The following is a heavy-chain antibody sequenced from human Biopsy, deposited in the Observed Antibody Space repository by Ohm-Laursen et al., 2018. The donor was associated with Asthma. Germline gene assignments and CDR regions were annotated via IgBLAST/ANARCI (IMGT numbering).Heavy chain of an antibody. D-gene: IGHD3-16*01. V-gene: IGHV1-69*13. CDR3: ARDRRQSSSGEDWFDP. CDR1: GYIFTEYS. CDR2: IIPIFDST. Sequence: SVKVSCKASGYIFTEYSMNWVRQAPGQGLEWMGTIIPIFDSTKYAQKFQDRVTIIADESTGTASLELRSLRSEDTAVYYCARDRRQSSSGEDWFDPWGQGTLVTVSS. J-gene: IGHJ5*02.